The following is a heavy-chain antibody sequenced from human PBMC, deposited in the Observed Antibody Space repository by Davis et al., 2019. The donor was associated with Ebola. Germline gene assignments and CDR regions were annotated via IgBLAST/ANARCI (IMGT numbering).Heavy chain of an antibody. CDR3: ARDRRHWFDP. CDR1: GFTFSSYS. Sequence: GESLKISCAASGFTFSSYSMNWVRQAPGKGLEWVSSISSSSSYIYYADSVKGRFTISRDNSKNTLYLQMNSLRAEDTAVYYCARDRRHWFDPWGQGTLVTVSS. J-gene: IGHJ5*02. V-gene: IGHV3-21*04. CDR2: ISSSSSYI.